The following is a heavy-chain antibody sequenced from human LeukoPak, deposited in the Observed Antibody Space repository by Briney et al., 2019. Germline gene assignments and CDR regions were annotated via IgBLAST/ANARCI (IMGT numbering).Heavy chain of an antibody. CDR3: ARGSMVRGVIIRPYYYYGMDV. Sequence: GSLRLSCAASGFTFSSYSMNWVRQAPGKGLEWVSYISSSSSTIYYADSVKGRFTISRDNAKNSLYLQMNSLRDEDTAVYYCARGSMVRGVIIRPYYYYGMDVWGQGTTVTVSS. D-gene: IGHD3-10*01. V-gene: IGHV3-48*02. CDR2: ISSSSSTI. CDR1: GFTFSSYS. J-gene: IGHJ6*02.